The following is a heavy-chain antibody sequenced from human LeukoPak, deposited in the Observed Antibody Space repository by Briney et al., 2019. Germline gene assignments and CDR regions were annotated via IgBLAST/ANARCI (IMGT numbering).Heavy chain of an antibody. V-gene: IGHV1-2*02. CDR2: INPNSGGT. CDR3: ARDGSGSYAY. D-gene: IGHD1-26*01. Sequence: ASVKVSCKASGGTFSSYAISWVRQAPGQGLEWMGWINPNSGGTNYAQKFQGRVTMTRDTSISTAYMELSRLRSDDTAVYYCARDGSGSYAYWGQGTLVTVSS. J-gene: IGHJ4*02. CDR1: GGTFSSYA.